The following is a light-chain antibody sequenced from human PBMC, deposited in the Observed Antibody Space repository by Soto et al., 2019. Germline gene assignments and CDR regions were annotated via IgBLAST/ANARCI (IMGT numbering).Light chain of an antibody. V-gene: IGLV2-14*01. J-gene: IGLJ1*01. CDR1: SSDVGFSNY. CDR3: SSYTSSDTDV. Sequence: QSVLTQPASVSVSPGQSITISCPGTSSDVGFSNYVSWFQQHPGKAPKLIISDVSNRPSGVSNRFSGSKSGNTASLTISGLQAEDEADYYCSSYTSSDTDVFGTGTKVTVL. CDR2: DVS.